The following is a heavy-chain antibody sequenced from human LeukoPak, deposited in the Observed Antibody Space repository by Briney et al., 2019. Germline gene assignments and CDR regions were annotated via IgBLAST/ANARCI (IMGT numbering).Heavy chain of an antibody. CDR1: GGSILTTNW. CDR3: ARESGAFSPFGF. Sequence: SETLSLTCAVSGGSILTTNWWSWVRQPPGKGLEWIGEVHLSGTSNYNPSLKSRVSMSIDKSKNQLSLKLTSVTAADTAMYYCARESGAFSPFGFWGQGTLVTVSS. J-gene: IGHJ4*02. D-gene: IGHD1-26*01. V-gene: IGHV4-4*02. CDR2: VHLSGTS.